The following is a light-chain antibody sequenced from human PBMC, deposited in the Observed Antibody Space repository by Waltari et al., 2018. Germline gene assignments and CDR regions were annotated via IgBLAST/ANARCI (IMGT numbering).Light chain of an antibody. J-gene: IGKJ4*01. Sequence: EIVLTQSPVTLSLSPGERATLSCRASQSVRQYLAWFQHKPGQAPRLLIYDAFNRATGIPARFSGSGSGSDFTLTVSSLEPEDFAVYYCQQRARWPLTFGGGTKVEIK. CDR3: QQRARWPLT. V-gene: IGKV3-11*01. CDR1: QSVRQY. CDR2: DAF.